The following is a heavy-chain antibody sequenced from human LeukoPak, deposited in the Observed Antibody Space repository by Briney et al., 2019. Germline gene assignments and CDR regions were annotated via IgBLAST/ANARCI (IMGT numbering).Heavy chain of an antibody. V-gene: IGHV4-4*07. CDR3: ARVDSSKAGGFDY. D-gene: IGHD6-13*01. CDR2: TYTSGST. Sequence: PSETLSLTCTVSGGSISSYYWSWIRQPAGKGLEWIGRTYTSGSTYYNPSLKSRVTISVDTSKNQFSLKLSSVTAADTAVYYCARVDSSKAGGFDYWGQGTLVTVSS. CDR1: GGSISSYY. J-gene: IGHJ4*02.